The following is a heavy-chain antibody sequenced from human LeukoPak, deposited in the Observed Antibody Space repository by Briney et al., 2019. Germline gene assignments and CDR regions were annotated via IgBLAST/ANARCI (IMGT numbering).Heavy chain of an antibody. V-gene: IGHV1-46*01. CDR2: INPSGGST. D-gene: IGHD3-22*01. Sequence: ASVKVSCKASGYTFTSYYMHWVRQAPGQGLEWMGIINPSGGSTSYAQKFQGRVTMTRDMSTSTVYMELSSLRSEDTAVYYCARDPPKRIYYDGSGYDYWGQGTLVTVSS. CDR1: GYTFTSYY. J-gene: IGHJ4*02. CDR3: ARDPPKRIYYDGSGYDY.